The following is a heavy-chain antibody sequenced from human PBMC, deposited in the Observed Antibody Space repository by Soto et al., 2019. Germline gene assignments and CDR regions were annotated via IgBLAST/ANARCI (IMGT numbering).Heavy chain of an antibody. CDR3: AKESYDRSGSFDY. D-gene: IGHD3-22*01. J-gene: IGHJ4*02. Sequence: QVQLVESGGGVVQPGRSLRLSCAASGFTFSSYGMHWVRQAPGKGLEWVAVISYDGSNKYYPDSVKGRFTISRDNSKNTLSLQMNSLRAEDTAVYYCAKESYDRSGSFDYWGQGTLVTVSS. CDR2: ISYDGSNK. CDR1: GFTFSSYG. V-gene: IGHV3-30*18.